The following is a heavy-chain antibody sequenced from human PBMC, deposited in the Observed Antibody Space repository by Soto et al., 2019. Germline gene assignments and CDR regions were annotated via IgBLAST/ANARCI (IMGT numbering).Heavy chain of an antibody. J-gene: IGHJ3*02. D-gene: IGHD2-15*01. CDR3: VRSSMVEIKYAFDI. Sequence: GGSLRLSCAASGFTFSSYGMHWVRQAPGKGLEWVAVIYYDGSNKYYADSVKGRFTISRDNSKNTLYLQMNSLRAEDTAVYYCVRSSMVEIKYAFDIWGQGTMVTVSS. V-gene: IGHV3-33*01. CDR2: IYYDGSNK. CDR1: GFTFSSYG.